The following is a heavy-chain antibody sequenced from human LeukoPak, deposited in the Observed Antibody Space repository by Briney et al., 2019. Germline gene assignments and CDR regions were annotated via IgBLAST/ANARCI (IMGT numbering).Heavy chain of an antibody. CDR2: IYHSGST. CDR1: GYSISSGYY. Sequence: TSETLSLTCTVSGYSISSGYYWGWIRQPPGKGLEWIGSIYHSGSTYYNPSLKSRVTISVDKSKNQFSLKLSSVTAADTAVYYCARDLAVKDYYYMDVWGKGTTVTVSS. J-gene: IGHJ6*03. CDR3: ARDLAVKDYYYMDV. V-gene: IGHV4-38-2*02.